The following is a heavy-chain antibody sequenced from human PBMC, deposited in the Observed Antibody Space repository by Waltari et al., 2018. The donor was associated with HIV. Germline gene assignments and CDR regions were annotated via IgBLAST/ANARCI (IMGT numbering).Heavy chain of an antibody. CDR1: GGSISSYY. CDR3: ARAARELGAFDI. J-gene: IGHJ3*02. Sequence: QVQLQESGPGLVKPSETLSLTCTVSGGSISSYYWSWIRQPPGKGVGWSGYIYYSGSTNYNPSLKSRVTISVDTSKNQFSLKLSSVTAADTAVYYCARAARELGAFDIWGQGTMVTVSS. D-gene: IGHD1-26*01. CDR2: IYYSGST. V-gene: IGHV4-59*01.